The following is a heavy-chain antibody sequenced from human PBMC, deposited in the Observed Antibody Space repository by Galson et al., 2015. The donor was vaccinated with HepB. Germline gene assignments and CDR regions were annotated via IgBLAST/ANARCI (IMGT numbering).Heavy chain of an antibody. J-gene: IGHJ6*02. CDR1: GFSLSTSGVG. D-gene: IGHD3-10*01. Sequence: PALVKPTQTLTLTCTFSGFSLSTSGVGVGWIRQPPGKALEWLALIYWDDDKRYSPFLKSRLTITKDTSKNQVVLTMTNMDPVGTATYYCVHSELWFGEFYYGMDVWGQGTTVTVSS. V-gene: IGHV2-5*02. CDR3: VHSELWFGEFYYGMDV. CDR2: IYWDDDK.